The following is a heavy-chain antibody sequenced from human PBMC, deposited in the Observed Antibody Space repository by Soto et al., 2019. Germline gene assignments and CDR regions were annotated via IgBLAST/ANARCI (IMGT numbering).Heavy chain of an antibody. CDR1: GFSLSNARMG. CDR2: IFSNDEK. V-gene: IGHV2-26*01. Sequence: QVTLKESGPVLVKPTETLTLTCTVSGFSLSNARMGVSWIRQPPGKALEWLAHIFSNDEKSYSTSLESRLTXAXAXXRSQVGLTMTNMDPVNTATYDCARIRKDLYWYFDLWGRGTLVTVSS. CDR3: ARIRKDLYWYFDL. J-gene: IGHJ2*01.